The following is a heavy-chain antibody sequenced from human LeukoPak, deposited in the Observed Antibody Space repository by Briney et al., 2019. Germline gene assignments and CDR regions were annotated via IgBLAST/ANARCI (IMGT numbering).Heavy chain of an antibody. CDR2: LSGRAGST. J-gene: IGHJ6*02. D-gene: IGHD3-3*01. V-gene: IGHV3-23*01. CDR1: GFTFSRYA. CDR3: AKVGYYDSWSGTSDYYYGMDV. Sequence: GGSLILSCAASGFTFSRYAMSWVRQPPRKGLEWVSALSGRAGSTYYADSVKGRFTISRDNFKNTLYLQMNTLRAEDTALYYCAKVGYYDSWSGTSDYYYGMDVWGQGTTVTVSS.